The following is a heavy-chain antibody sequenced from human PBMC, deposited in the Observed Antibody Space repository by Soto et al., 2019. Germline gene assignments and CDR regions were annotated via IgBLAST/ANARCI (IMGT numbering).Heavy chain of an antibody. J-gene: IGHJ4*02. CDR1: GDSVSSNSAA. CDR2: TYYRSKWYN. D-gene: IGHD5-18*01. V-gene: IGHV6-1*01. Sequence: SQTLSLTCVISGDSVSSNSAAWNWIRQSPSRGLEWLGRTYYRSKWYNDYAVSVKSRVTISVDTSKNQFSLKLSSVTAADTAVYYCARAGYSYGWSTIDYWGQGTLVTVSS. CDR3: ARAGYSYGWSTIDY.